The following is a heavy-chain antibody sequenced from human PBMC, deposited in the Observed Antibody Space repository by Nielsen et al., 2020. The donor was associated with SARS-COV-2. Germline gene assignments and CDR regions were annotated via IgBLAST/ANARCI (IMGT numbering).Heavy chain of an antibody. J-gene: IGHJ4*02. CDR3: ARRFKGDSRYGY. V-gene: IGHV4-34*01. D-gene: IGHD2-2*01. CDR1: GGSISSYY. Sequence: SETLSLTCTVSGGSISSYYWSWIRQPPGKGLEWIGEINHSGSTNYNPSLKSRVTISVDTSKNQFSLKLSSVTAADTAVYYCARRFKGDSRYGYWGQGTLVTVSS. CDR2: INHSGST.